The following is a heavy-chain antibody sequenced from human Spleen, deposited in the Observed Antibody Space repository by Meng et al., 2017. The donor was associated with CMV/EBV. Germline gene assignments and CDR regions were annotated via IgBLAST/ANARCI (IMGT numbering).Heavy chain of an antibody. J-gene: IGHJ6*02. D-gene: IGHD6-13*01. Sequence: SETLSLTCSVSGGSISGSNNYWGWVRQAPGKGLEWIASIFHTGTTYYNPSLKSRITISVDTSKSQVSLKLRSVTAADTAVHYCARDQFAATYFYYGVDVWGQGTTVTVSS. V-gene: IGHV4-39*07. CDR2: IFHTGTT. CDR3: ARDQFAATYFYYGVDV. CDR1: GGSISGSNNY.